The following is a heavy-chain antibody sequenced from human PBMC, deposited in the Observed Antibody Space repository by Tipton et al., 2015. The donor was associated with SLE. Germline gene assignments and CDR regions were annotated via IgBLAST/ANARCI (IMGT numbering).Heavy chain of an antibody. D-gene: IGHD3-10*01. CDR1: GDSVSSDAYY. J-gene: IGHJ4*02. CDR2: VSYTGTT. V-gene: IGHV4-61*08. CDR3: ARGSVGFDY. Sequence: TLSLTCTVSGDSVSSDAYYWSWIRQPPGKGLEWIGFVSYTGTTNYNASLSSRLTISIDTSKNHFSPSLNSLTAADTAVYFCARGSVGFDYWGQGALVTVSS.